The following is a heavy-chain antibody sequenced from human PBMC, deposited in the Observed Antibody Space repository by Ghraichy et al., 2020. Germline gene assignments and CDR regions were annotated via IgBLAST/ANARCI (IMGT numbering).Heavy chain of an antibody. V-gene: IGHV4-59*08. CDR2: IYYKGTT. Sequence: SETLSLTCSVSGDSISGNYWSWIRQAPGKGMEWIAYIYYKGTTTYNPSLESRATISADSSRSQISLKLTSVTAADTAVYYCARLRTSNYYDTSGYYYPDYWGQATLVTVSS. J-gene: IGHJ4*02. CDR3: ARLRTSNYYDTSGYYYPDY. D-gene: IGHD3-22*01. CDR1: GDSISGNY.